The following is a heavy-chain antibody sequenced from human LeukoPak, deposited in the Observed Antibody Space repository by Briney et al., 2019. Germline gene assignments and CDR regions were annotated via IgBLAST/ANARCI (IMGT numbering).Heavy chain of an antibody. CDR3: ASHQMIFWT. D-gene: IGHD3-9*01. V-gene: IGHV4-30-2*01. J-gene: IGHJ4*02. Sequence: PSQTLSLTCAVSGGSISSGGYSWSWIRQPPGKGLEWIGYIYHSGSTNYNPSLKSRVTISVDTSKNQFSLKLSSVTAADTAVYYCASHQMIFWTWGQGTLVTVSS. CDR1: GGSISSGGYS. CDR2: IYHSGST.